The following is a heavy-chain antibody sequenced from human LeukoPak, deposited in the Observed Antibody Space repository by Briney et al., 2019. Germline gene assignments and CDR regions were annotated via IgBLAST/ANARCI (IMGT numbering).Heavy chain of an antibody. CDR3: ARAAATTTSFDY. CDR2: IYYSGST. D-gene: IGHD1-26*01. J-gene: IGHJ4*02. V-gene: IGHV4-59*01. Sequence: SETLSLTCTVSGGSISNYYWSWIRQPPGKGLEWIGYIYYSGSTNYNPSLKSRVTISVDTSKNQFSLKLRSVTAADTAAYYCARAAATTTSFDYWGQGTLVTVSS. CDR1: GGSISNYY.